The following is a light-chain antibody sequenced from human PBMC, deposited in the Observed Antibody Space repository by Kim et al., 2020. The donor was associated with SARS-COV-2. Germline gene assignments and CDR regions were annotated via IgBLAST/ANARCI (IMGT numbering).Light chain of an antibody. CDR3: SSYTSSSTLNV. CDR2: DVS. CDR1: SSDVGGYNY. J-gene: IGLJ1*01. Sequence: QSITLSCTGTSSDVGGYNYVSWYQQHPGKAPKLMIYDVSKRPSGVSNRFSGSKSGNTASLTISGLQAEDEADYYCSSYTSSSTLNVFGTGTKVTVL. V-gene: IGLV2-14*04.